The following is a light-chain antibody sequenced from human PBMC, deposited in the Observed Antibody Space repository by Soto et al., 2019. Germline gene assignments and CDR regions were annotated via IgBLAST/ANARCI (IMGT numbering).Light chain of an antibody. CDR1: SSDVGAYNS. V-gene: IGLV2-14*01. CDR2: DVS. J-gene: IGLJ1*01. Sequence: QSVLTQPASVSGSPGQSITISCTGTSSDVGAYNSVSWYQQHPGKAPKLIIYDVSTRPSGTSDRFSGSKSGNTASLTISGLQAEDESDYYCSSYTTSVTYVFGTGTKLTVL. CDR3: SSYTTSVTYV.